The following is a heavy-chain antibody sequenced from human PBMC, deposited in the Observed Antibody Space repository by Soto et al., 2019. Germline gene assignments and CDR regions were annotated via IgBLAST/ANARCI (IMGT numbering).Heavy chain of an antibody. CDR1: GFTFSSYA. CDR2: ISGSGGST. Sequence: GGSLRLSCAASGFTFSSYAMSWVRQAPGKGLEWVSGISGSGGSTYYADPVKGRFSISRDNSKNTLHLQMNSLRAEDTAVYYCAKDRNIVVVPPAVSWGQGTLVTVSS. CDR3: AKDRNIVVVPPAVS. D-gene: IGHD2-2*01. J-gene: IGHJ5*02. V-gene: IGHV3-23*01.